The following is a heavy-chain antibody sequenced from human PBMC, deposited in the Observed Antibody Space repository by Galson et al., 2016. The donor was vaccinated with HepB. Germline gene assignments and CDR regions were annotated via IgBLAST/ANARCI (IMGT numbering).Heavy chain of an antibody. D-gene: IGHD4-11*01. CDR2: ISGSGDST. CDR1: GFTFSSYA. CDR3: AKDRYSDYVGYFQH. Sequence: SLRLSCAASGFTFSSYAMSWVRQAPGKGLEWVSAISGSGDSTYYVDNVKGRFTISRDNSKSTLYLLMNSLTAEDTAVYYCAKDRYSDYVGYFQHWGQGTLVTVSS. J-gene: IGHJ1*01. V-gene: IGHV3-23*01.